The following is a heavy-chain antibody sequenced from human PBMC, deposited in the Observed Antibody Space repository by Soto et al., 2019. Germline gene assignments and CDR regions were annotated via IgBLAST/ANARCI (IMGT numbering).Heavy chain of an antibody. V-gene: IGHV3-66*04. J-gene: IGHJ4*02. CDR1: GFTVSSDY. CDR2: IYSGGST. CDR3: ARLHGSPGCYAFDY. Sequence: GGSLRLSCAASGFTVSSDYMSWVRQAPGKGLEWVSVIYSGGSTYYADSVRDRFTISRDNSKNPLHLQMNSLRAGDTAVYYCARLHGSPGCYAFDYWGQGTLVTVSS. D-gene: IGHD2-2*01.